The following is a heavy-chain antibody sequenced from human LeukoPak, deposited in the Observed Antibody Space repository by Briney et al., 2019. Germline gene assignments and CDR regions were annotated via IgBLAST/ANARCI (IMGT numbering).Heavy chain of an antibody. CDR1: GFTFSSYA. CDR3: AKDWRQFFRGSYFDY. D-gene: IGHD3-16*01. V-gene: IGHV3-23*01. J-gene: IGHJ4*02. Sequence: GGSLRLSCAASGFTFSSYAMSWVRQAPGKGLEWVSAISGSGGSTYYADSVKGRFTISRDNSWNTLYLQMNSLGAEDTAVYYCAKDWRQFFRGSYFDYWGQGTLVTVSS. CDR2: ISGSGGST.